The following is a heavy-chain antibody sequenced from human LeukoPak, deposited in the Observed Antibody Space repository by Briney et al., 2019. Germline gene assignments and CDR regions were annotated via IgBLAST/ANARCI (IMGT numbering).Heavy chain of an antibody. CDR2: ISSSSSYI. D-gene: IGHD2-2*01. Sequence: GGSLRLSCAASGFTFSSYSMNWVRQAPGKGLEWVSSISSSSSYIYYADSVKGRFTISRDNAKNSLYLQMNSLRAEDTAVYYCARAGVPAAIFHWFDPWGQGTLVTVSS. J-gene: IGHJ5*02. CDR1: GFTFSSYS. CDR3: ARAGVPAAIFHWFDP. V-gene: IGHV3-21*04.